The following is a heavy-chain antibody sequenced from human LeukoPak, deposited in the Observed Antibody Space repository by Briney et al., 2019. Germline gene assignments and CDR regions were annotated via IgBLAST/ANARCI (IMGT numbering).Heavy chain of an antibody. V-gene: IGHV1-3*01. Sequence: ASVKVSCKASGYTFTSYAMHWVRQAPGQRLEWMGWINAGNGNTRYSQKFQGRVTITRDTSASTAYMELSSLRSEDTAVYYCAREASGSRSAGANWFDPWGQGTLVTVSS. J-gene: IGHJ5*02. CDR2: INAGNGNT. CDR3: AREASGSRSAGANWFDP. CDR1: GYTFTSYA. D-gene: IGHD1-26*01.